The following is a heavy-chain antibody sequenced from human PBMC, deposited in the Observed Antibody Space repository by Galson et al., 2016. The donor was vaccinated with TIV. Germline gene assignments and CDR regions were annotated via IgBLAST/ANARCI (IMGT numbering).Heavy chain of an antibody. V-gene: IGHV1-3*01. CDR3: ARGGGVTDVWRNYYPGDMDV. J-gene: IGHJ6*02. CDR1: GYTFTNYA. D-gene: IGHD3-3*01. Sequence: SVKASCKASGYTFTNYAMHWVRQAPGQRLEWMGRINDGNANTKYSQKFQGRVTITRDTSASTAHMELSSLTSEDTAVYYCARGGGVTDVWRNYYPGDMDVWGQGTTVTVSS. CDR2: INDGNANT.